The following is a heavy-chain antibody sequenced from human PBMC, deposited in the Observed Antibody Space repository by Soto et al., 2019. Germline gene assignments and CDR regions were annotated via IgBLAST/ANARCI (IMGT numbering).Heavy chain of an antibody. J-gene: IGHJ4*02. D-gene: IGHD3-3*01. CDR2: ISWNSGSI. Sequence: GGSLRLSCAASGFTFDDYAMHWVRQAPGKGLEWVSGISWNSGSIGYADSVKGRFTISRDNAKNSLYLQMNSLRAEDTALYYCAKSHDFWSGFAIAYFDYWGQGTLVTVSS. V-gene: IGHV3-9*01. CDR1: GFTFDDYA. CDR3: AKSHDFWSGFAIAYFDY.